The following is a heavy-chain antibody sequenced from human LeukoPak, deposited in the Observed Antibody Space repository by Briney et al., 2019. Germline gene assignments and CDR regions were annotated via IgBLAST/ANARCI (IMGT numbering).Heavy chain of an antibody. CDR3: SRQNDFRLDY. CDR2: IYPGDSDT. V-gene: IGHV5-51*01. D-gene: IGHD3-3*01. J-gene: IGHJ4*02. CDR1: GYTFSSYW. Sequence: GESLRISCKGSGYTFSSYWIGWVRQMPGKGLEWMGIIYPGDSDTRYSPSLQGQVTISVDTSIGTAYLQWSSLKASDTAIYYCSRQNDFRLDYWGQGTLVTVSS.